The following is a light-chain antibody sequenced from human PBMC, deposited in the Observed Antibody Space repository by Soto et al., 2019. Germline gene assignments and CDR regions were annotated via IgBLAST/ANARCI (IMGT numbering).Light chain of an antibody. CDR1: QSVSSN. CDR3: QQYNNWALT. J-gene: IGKJ4*01. V-gene: IGKV3-15*01. Sequence: EIVMTQSPATLSVSPGERATLSCRASQSVSSNLAWYQQKPGQAPRLLIYGASTRATGIPARFRGSGSGTGFSLTIRRLQPEDFAFYFCQQYNNWALTFGGGTKWEI. CDR2: GAS.